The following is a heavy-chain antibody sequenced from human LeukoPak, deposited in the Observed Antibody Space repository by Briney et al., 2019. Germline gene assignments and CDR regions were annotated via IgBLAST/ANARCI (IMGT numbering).Heavy chain of an antibody. CDR2: TYYSGST. J-gene: IGHJ5*02. Sequence: PSETLSLTCTVSGGSISSYYWSWIRQPPGKGLEWIGYTYYSGSTNYNPSLKSRVTISVDTSKNQFSLKLSSVTAADTAVYYCARQVRITIFGVVIPYNWFDPWGQGTLVTVSS. CDR3: ARQVRITIFGVVIPYNWFDP. D-gene: IGHD3-3*01. CDR1: GGSISSYY. V-gene: IGHV4-59*08.